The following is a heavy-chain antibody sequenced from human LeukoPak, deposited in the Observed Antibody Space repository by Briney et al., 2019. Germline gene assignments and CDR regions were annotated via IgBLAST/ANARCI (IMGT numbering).Heavy chain of an antibody. V-gene: IGHV1-18*01. CDR1: GYTFTSYG. CDR2: ISAYNGNT. J-gene: IGHJ3*02. D-gene: IGHD2-21*02. CDR3: ARDRTHCGGDCNHAFDI. Sequence: ASVKVSCKASGYTFTSYGIGWVRQAPGQGLEWMGWISAYNGNTNYAQKLQGRVTMTTDTSTSTAYMELRSLRSEDTAVYYCARDRTHCGGDCNHAFDIWGQGTMVTVSS.